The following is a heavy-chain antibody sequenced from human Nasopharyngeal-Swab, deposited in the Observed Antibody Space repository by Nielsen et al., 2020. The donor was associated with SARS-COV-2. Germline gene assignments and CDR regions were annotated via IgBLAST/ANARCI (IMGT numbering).Heavy chain of an antibody. CDR1: GFTFSSYW. J-gene: IGHJ4*02. CDR3: ARVVAYRMTVVVIPWGYYFDY. D-gene: IGHD3-22*01. Sequence: GGSLRLSCAASGFTFSSYWMSWVRQAPGKGLEWVANIKQDGSEKYYVDSVKGRFTISRDNAKNSLYLQMNSLRAEDTAVYYCARVVAYRMTVVVIPWGYYFDYWGQGTLVTVSS. V-gene: IGHV3-7*01. CDR2: IKQDGSEK.